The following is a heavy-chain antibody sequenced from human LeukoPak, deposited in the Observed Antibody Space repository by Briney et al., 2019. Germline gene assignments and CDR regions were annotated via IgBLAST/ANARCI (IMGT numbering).Heavy chain of an antibody. Sequence: GGSLRLSCAASGFTFNNYWMHWVRQAPGKGLVWVSRINSDGSSTSYADSVKGRFTISRDNAKNTLYLQMNSLRAEDTAVYYCARTRLDYGMDVWGQGTTVTVSS. CDR2: INSDGSST. CDR3: ARTRLDYGMDV. D-gene: IGHD5-12*01. CDR1: GFTFNNYW. J-gene: IGHJ6*02. V-gene: IGHV3-74*01.